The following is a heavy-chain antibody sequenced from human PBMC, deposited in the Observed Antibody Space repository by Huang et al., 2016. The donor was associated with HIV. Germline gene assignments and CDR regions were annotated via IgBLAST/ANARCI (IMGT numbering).Heavy chain of an antibody. CDR2: ISYSGNT. CDR1: GGSISSSSYY. V-gene: IGHV4-39*01. J-gene: IGHJ6*02. D-gene: IGHD6-19*01. CDR3: ARHGRVAGHYYNNMDV. Sequence: LQLQESGPGLVKSSETLSLICTVSGGSISSSSYYWCWIRQPPGKGPAWIGGISYSGNTYYNPPLKSRVTISVDTSKNQFSLKVNSVTAADTAVYYCARHGRVAGHYYNNMDVWGRGTTVTVSS.